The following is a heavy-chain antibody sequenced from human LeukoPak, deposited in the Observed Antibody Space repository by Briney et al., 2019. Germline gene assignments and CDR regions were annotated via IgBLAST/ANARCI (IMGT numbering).Heavy chain of an antibody. D-gene: IGHD3-10*01. V-gene: IGHV4-59*01. Sequence: PSETLSLTCTVSGGSISSYYWSWIRQPPGKGLEWIGYIYYSGSTNYNPSLKSRVTISVDTSKNQFSLKLSSVTAADTAVYYCARDRIWLGEHDAFDIWGQGTMVTVSS. CDR1: GGSISSYY. CDR2: IYYSGST. CDR3: ARDRIWLGEHDAFDI. J-gene: IGHJ3*02.